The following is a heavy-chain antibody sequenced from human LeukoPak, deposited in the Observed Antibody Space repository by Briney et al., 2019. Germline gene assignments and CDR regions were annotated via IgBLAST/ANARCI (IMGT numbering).Heavy chain of an antibody. Sequence: GGSLRLSCAASGFTFSSYAMSWVRQAPGKGLEWVSAISGSGGTTYYADSVKGRFTISRDKSKNMLYLQMNGLRAEDTAIYYCAKGQELDDGVFDSWGQGTLVTVSS. V-gene: IGHV3-23*01. CDR3: AKGQELDDGVFDS. D-gene: IGHD1-1*01. CDR2: ISGSGGTT. J-gene: IGHJ4*02. CDR1: GFTFSSYA.